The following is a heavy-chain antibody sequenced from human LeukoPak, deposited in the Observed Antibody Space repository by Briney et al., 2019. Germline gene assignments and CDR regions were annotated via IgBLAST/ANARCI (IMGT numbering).Heavy chain of an antibody. J-gene: IGHJ1*01. CDR1: GFTFSSYA. Sequence: GGSLRLSCAASGFTFSSYAMSWVRQAPGKGLEWVSVIYSGGSTYYADSVKGRFTISRDNSKNTLYLQMNSLRAEDTAVYYCARGGYSSGWRREYFQHWGQAPWSPSPQ. V-gene: IGHV3-53*01. D-gene: IGHD6-19*01. CDR2: IYSGGST. CDR3: ARGGYSSGWRREYFQH.